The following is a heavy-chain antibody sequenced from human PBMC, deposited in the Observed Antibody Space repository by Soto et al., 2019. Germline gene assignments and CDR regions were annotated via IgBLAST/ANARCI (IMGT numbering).Heavy chain of an antibody. CDR2: IYHSGST. V-gene: IGHV4-4*02. D-gene: IGHD3-10*01. CDR1: GGSIIGSNW. J-gene: IGHJ6*02. CDR3: ARDYGSGSYAYYYYGMDV. Sequence: SETLSLTCSVSGGSIIGSNWWSCVRHPPWKGLEWIGEIYHSGSTNYNPSLKSRVTISVDKSKNQFSLKLSSVTAADTAVYYCARDYGSGSYAYYYYGMDVWGQGTTVTVSS.